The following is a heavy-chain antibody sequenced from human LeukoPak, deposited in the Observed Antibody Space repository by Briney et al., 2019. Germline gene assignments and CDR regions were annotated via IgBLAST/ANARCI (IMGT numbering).Heavy chain of an antibody. Sequence: SETLSLTCTVSGGSISSSSYYWGWIRQPPGKGLEWIGSIYYSGSTYYNPSLKSRVTISVDTSKNQFSLKLSSVSAADTAVYDCAREGDGYNYLDYWGQGTLVTVSS. CDR3: AREGDGYNYLDY. CDR1: GGSISSSSYY. D-gene: IGHD5-24*01. V-gene: IGHV4-39*07. CDR2: IYYSGST. J-gene: IGHJ4*02.